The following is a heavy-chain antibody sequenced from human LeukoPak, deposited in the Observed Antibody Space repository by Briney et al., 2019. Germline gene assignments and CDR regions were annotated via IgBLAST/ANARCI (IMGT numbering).Heavy chain of an antibody. CDR3: AREGRSYGGNYDAFDI. Sequence: SETLSLTCTVSGGSISIYYWSWIRQPPGKGLEWIGYIYYSGSTNYNPSLKSRVTISVDTSKNQFSLKLSSVTAADTAVYYCAREGRSYGGNYDAFDIWGQGTMVTVSS. CDR1: GGSISIYY. CDR2: IYYSGST. D-gene: IGHD4-23*01. J-gene: IGHJ3*02. V-gene: IGHV4-59*01.